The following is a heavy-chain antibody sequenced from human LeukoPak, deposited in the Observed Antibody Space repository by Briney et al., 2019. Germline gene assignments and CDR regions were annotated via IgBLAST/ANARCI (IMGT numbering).Heavy chain of an antibody. CDR1: GGSFSAYS. D-gene: IGHD3-10*01. CDR2: ISHSGGT. Sequence: SETLSLTCAVYGGSFSAYSWSWIRQSPGKGLEWIGEISHSGGTNYNPSLKGRVTISEDTSKNQFSLRLTSVTAADTGVYYCASRRRVRGPNPDNYFYNSYMDVWGSGTTVTISS. CDR3: ASRRRVRGPNPDNYFYNSYMDV. J-gene: IGHJ6*03. V-gene: IGHV4-34*01.